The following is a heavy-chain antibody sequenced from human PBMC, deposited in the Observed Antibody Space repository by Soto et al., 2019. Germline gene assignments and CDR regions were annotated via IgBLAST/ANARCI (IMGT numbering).Heavy chain of an antibody. CDR1: GYTFTSFG. J-gene: IGHJ4*02. CDR2: VNAYNGNT. V-gene: IGHV1-18*01. D-gene: IGHD6-13*01. CDR3: ATGAAGIAAHVI. Sequence: QVQLVQSGSEVKKPGASVKVSCKASGYTFTSFGVNWVRQAPGQGLEWMGWVNAYNGNTNYAQKFQDRVTLTADTSTSTAYMEVKSLRSDDTAVYYCATGAAGIAAHVIWVQGTLVNVSS.